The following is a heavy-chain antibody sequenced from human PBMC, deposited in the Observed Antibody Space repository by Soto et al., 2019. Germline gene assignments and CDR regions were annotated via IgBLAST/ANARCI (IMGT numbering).Heavy chain of an antibody. Sequence: ASVKVSCKASGGTFSSYAISWVRQAPGQGLEWMGGIIPIFGTANYAQKFQGRVTITADESTSTAYMELSSLRSEDTAVYYCASRLLQTDYYYYGMDVWGQGTTVTVSS. CDR1: GGTFSSYA. CDR3: ASRLLQTDYYYYGMDV. J-gene: IGHJ6*02. V-gene: IGHV1-69*13. D-gene: IGHD2-15*01. CDR2: IIPIFGTA.